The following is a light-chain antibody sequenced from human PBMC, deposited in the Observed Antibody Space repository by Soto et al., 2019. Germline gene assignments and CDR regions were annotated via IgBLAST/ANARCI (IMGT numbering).Light chain of an antibody. CDR3: NSYTSNNTYV. CDR1: SSDVGAFNY. J-gene: IGLJ1*01. CDR2: DVS. V-gene: IGLV2-14*03. Sequence: QSVLTQPASVSGSPGQAITISCSGTSSDVGAFNYVSWYQQHPGKAPKLMIYDVSHRPSGVSNRFSGSKSGNTASLTISGLRAEDEADYYCNSYTSNNTYVFGTGTKLTVL.